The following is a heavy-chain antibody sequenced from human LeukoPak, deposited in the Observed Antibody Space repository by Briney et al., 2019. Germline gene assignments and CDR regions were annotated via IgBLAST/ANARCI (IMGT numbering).Heavy chain of an antibody. CDR1: GDSVSSNSVT. CDR2: TYYRSTWYN. V-gene: IGHV6-1*01. J-gene: IGHJ5*02. CDR3: ARRLTQYDCFDP. Sequence: PSQTLSLTCAISGDSVSSNSVTWNWTRQSPSRGLEWLGRTYYRSTWYNDYAVSVRGRITVNPDPSKNQFSLHLNSVTPEDTAVYYCARRLTQYDCFDPWGQGILVTVSS. D-gene: IGHD2-2*01.